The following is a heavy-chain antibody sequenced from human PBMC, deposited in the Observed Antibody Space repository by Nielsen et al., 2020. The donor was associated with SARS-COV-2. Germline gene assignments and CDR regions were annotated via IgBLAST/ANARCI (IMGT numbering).Heavy chain of an antibody. CDR2: INHDGREK. J-gene: IGHJ4*02. CDR1: GFTFRSYW. V-gene: IGHV3-7*01. CDR3: ARGSGLGN. Sequence: GESLKISCAASGFTFRSYWMSWVRQAPGKGLEWVANINHDGREKNYVYSVSGRFTISRDNINEAVYLHMNSLRVEDTAVYYCARGSGLGNWGQGTLVAVSS.